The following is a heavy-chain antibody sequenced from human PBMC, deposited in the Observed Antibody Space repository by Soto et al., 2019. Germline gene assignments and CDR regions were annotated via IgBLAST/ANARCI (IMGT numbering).Heavy chain of an antibody. D-gene: IGHD2-8*01. CDR3: AKYRYCTNGVCYPGFDY. CDR2: ISGSGGST. V-gene: IGHV3-23*01. J-gene: IGHJ4*02. Sequence: PGGSLRLSCAASGFTFSSYAMSWVRQAPGKGLEWVSAISGSGGSTYYADSVKGRFTISRDNSKNTLYLQMNSLRAEDTAVYYCAKYRYCTNGVCYPGFDYWGQGTLVTVSS. CDR1: GFTFSSYA.